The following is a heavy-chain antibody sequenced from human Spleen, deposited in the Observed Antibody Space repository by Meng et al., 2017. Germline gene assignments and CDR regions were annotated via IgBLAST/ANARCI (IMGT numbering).Heavy chain of an antibody. CDR1: GGVFSKHV. Sequence: ASVKVSCKASGGVFSKHVIGWVRQAAGQGLEWLGHINPNSGDTLYAQKFQGRVSMTGDTSISTAYVELSSLRSDDTAVYYCVRDENISLGKLFGDYWGQGTMVTVSS. CDR2: INPNSGDT. J-gene: IGHJ4*02. D-gene: IGHD2-21*01. CDR3: VRDENISLGKLFGDY. V-gene: IGHV1-2*06.